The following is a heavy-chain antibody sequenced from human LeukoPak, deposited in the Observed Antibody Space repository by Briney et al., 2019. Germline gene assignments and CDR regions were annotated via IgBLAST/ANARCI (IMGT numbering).Heavy chain of an antibody. CDR2: ISAYNGNT. J-gene: IGHJ4*02. CDR1: GYTFTSYG. D-gene: IGHD6-19*01. CDR3: AREAGVRRSSSGWHHHHIDY. Sequence: ASVKVSCKASGYTFTSYGISWVRQAPGQGLERMGWISAYNGNTNYAQKLQGRVTMTTDTSTSTAYMELRSLRSDDTAVYYCAREAGVRRSSSGWHHHHIDYWGQGTLVTVSS. V-gene: IGHV1-18*01.